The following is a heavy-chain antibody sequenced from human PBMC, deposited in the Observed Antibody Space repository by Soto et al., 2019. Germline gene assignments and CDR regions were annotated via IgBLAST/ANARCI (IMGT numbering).Heavy chain of an antibody. Sequence: DVQLVESGGGLIQPGESLRLSCAAFGLTISGKKYVAWVRQAPGKGLEWVSALYDVDGSFYADSVTGRFTTSSDSSKTTVYLQMNVLRPDDTAVYDCATWHEREHDFDVWGQGTTVTISS. V-gene: IGHV3-53*01. CDR1: GLTISGKKY. J-gene: IGHJ3*01. CDR2: LYDVDGS. D-gene: IGHD1-1*01. CDR3: ATWHEREHDFDV.